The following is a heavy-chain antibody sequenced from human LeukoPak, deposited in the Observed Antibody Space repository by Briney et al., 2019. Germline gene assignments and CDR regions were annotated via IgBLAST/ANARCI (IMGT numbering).Heavy chain of an antibody. CDR2: INPNSGGT. J-gene: IGHJ6*03. V-gene: IGHV1-2*02. CDR1: GYTFTGYY. D-gene: IGHD3-3*01. Sequence: ASVKVSCKASGYTFTGYYMHWVRQAPGQGLEWMGWINPNSGGTNYAQKFQGRVTMTRDASISTAYMELSRLRSDDTAVYYCARAPSYYDFWSGYSYYYYYMDVWGKGTTVTVSS. CDR3: ARAPSYYDFWSGYSYYYYYMDV.